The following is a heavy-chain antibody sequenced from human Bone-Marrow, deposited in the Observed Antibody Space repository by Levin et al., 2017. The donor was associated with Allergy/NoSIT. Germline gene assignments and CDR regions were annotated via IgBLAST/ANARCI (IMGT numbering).Heavy chain of an antibody. J-gene: IGHJ4*02. CDR3: ARDYDSSGHGPYFDY. V-gene: IGHV1-2*04. CDR1: GYTFTGYY. CDR2: INPNSGGT. Sequence: GESLKISCKASGYTFTGYYMHWVRQAPGQGLEWMGWINPNSGGTNYAQKFQGWVTMTRDTSISTAYMELSRLRSDDTAVYYCARDYDSSGHGPYFDYWGQGTLVTVSS. D-gene: IGHD3-22*01.